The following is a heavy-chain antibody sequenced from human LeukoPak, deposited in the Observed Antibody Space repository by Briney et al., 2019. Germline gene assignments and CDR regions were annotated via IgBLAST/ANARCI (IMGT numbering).Heavy chain of an antibody. Sequence: SETLSLTCTVSGGSISSGGYYWSWIRQHPGKGLEWIGYIYYSGSTYYNPSLKSRVTISVDTSKNQFSLKLSSVTAADTAVYYCARSYCSSTGCSEWFDPWGQGTLVTVSS. CDR3: ARSYCSSTGCSEWFDP. CDR2: IYYSGST. V-gene: IGHV4-31*03. J-gene: IGHJ5*02. CDR1: GGSISSGGYY. D-gene: IGHD2-2*01.